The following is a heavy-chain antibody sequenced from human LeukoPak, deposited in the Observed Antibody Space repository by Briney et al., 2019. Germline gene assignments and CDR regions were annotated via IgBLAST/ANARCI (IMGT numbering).Heavy chain of an antibody. CDR1: GGTFSSYA. D-gene: IGHD5-12*01. CDR3: ARDNIVATNNYYYYYGMDV. Sequence: ASVKVSCKASGGTFSSYAISWVRQAPAQGIEWVGRIIPILGIANYAQKFQGRVTITADKSTSTAYMELSSLRSEDTAVYYCARDNIVATNNYYYYYGMDVWGQGTTVTVSS. J-gene: IGHJ6*02. CDR2: IIPILGIA. V-gene: IGHV1-69*04.